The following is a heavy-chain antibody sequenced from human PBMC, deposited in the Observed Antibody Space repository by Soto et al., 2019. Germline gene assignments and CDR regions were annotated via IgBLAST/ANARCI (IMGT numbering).Heavy chain of an antibody. Sequence: GESLKISCKGSGYSFTSYWISWVRQMPGKGLEWMGRIDPSDFYTNYSPSFQGHVTISADNSISTAYLHWSSLKASDTAMYYCASPPHCSGGSCYSAWGQGTLVTVSS. CDR1: GYSFTSYW. CDR3: ASPPHCSGGSCYSA. J-gene: IGHJ4*02. V-gene: IGHV5-10-1*01. D-gene: IGHD2-15*01. CDR2: IDPSDFYT.